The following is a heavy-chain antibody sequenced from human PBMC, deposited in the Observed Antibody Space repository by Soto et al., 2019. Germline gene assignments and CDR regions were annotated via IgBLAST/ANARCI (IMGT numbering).Heavy chain of an antibody. Sequence: ASVKVSCKASGYTFTSYAMNWVRQAPGQRLEWMGWINAGNGNTKYSQKFQGRVTITRDTSASTAYMELSSLRSEDTAVYYCARDGGYSDSTGYYDYWGQGTLVTVSS. J-gene: IGHJ4*02. V-gene: IGHV1-3*01. CDR3: ARDGGYSDSTGYYDY. CDR1: GYTFTSYA. CDR2: INAGNGNT. D-gene: IGHD3-22*01.